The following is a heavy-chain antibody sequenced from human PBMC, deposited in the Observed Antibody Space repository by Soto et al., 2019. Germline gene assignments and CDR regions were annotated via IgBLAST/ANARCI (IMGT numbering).Heavy chain of an antibody. D-gene: IGHD1-20*01. CDR2: IIPILGIA. CDR1: GGTFSSYA. J-gene: IGHJ1*01. Sequence: ASVKVSCKASGGTFSSYAISWVRQAPGQGLEWMGGIIPILGIANYAQKFQGRVTITADKSTSTAYMELSSLRSEDTAVYYCARVGGITGSKYFQHWGQGTLVTVSS. V-gene: IGHV1-69*10. CDR3: ARVGGITGSKYFQH.